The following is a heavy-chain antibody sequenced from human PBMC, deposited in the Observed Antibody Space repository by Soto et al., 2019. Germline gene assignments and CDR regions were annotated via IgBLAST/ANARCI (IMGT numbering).Heavy chain of an antibody. D-gene: IGHD3-9*01. J-gene: IGHJ4*02. CDR2: FDPEDGET. CDR3: ATARRPRYDMAAESGGAVFDY. Sequence: ASVKVSCKVSGYTLTELSMHWVRQAPGKGLEWMGGFDPEDGETIYAQKFQGRVTMTEDTSTDTAYMELSSLRSEDTAVYYCATARRPRYDMAAESGGAVFDYWGQGTLVTVSS. CDR1: GYTLTELS. V-gene: IGHV1-24*01.